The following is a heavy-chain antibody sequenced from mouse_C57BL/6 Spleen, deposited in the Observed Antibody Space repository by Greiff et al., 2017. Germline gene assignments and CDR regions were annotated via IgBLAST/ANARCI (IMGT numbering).Heavy chain of an antibody. Sequence: QVQLQQPGAELVMPGASVKLSCKASGYTFTSYWMHWVKQRPGQGLEWIGEIDPSDSYTNYNQKFKGKSTLTVAKSSSTAYMQLSSLTSEDSAVYYCARSYYGSSYKYFDVWGTGTTVTVSS. CDR2: IDPSDSYT. CDR3: ARSYYGSSYKYFDV. D-gene: IGHD1-1*01. J-gene: IGHJ1*03. V-gene: IGHV1-69*01. CDR1: GYTFTSYW.